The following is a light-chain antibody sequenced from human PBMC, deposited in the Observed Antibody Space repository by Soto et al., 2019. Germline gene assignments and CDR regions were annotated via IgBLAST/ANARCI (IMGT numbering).Light chain of an antibody. CDR3: QQYNSFSPT. CDR2: DAS. CDR1: QSISSW. J-gene: IGKJ4*02. Sequence: DIQMTQSPSTLSASVGDRVTITCRDSQSISSWLAWYQQKPGKAPKLLIYDASSLESGVPSRFSGSGSGTEFTLTISSLQPDDFATYYCQQYNSFSPTFGGGTKVDIK. V-gene: IGKV1-5*01.